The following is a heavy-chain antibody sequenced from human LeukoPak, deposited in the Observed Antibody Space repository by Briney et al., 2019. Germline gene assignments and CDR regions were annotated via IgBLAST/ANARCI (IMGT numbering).Heavy chain of an antibody. V-gene: IGHV4-34*01. J-gene: IGHJ4*02. CDR2: INHSGST. CDR1: GFTFSSYW. CDR3: ARVSPGIAVAGIDY. Sequence: GSLRLSCAASGFTFSSYWMSWVRQPPGKGLEWIGEINHSGSTNYNPSLKSRVTISVDTSKNQFSLKLSSVTAADTAVYYCARVSPGIAVAGIDYWGQGTLVTVSS. D-gene: IGHD6-19*01.